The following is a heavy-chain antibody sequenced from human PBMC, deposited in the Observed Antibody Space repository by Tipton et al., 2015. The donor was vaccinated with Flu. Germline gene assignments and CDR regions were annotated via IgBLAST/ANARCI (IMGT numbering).Heavy chain of an antibody. V-gene: IGHV4-34*01. CDR1: GGFFSGYY. J-gene: IGHJ4*02. CDR3: ARPSGFLRLGIVD. D-gene: IGHD7-27*01. Sequence: TLSLTCAVYGGFFSGYYWSWIRQPPGKGLEWIGEINHSGSTNYNPSLKSRVTISVDTSKNQFSLKLSSVTAADTAVYYCARPSGFLRLGIVDWGQGTLVTVSS. CDR2: INHSGST.